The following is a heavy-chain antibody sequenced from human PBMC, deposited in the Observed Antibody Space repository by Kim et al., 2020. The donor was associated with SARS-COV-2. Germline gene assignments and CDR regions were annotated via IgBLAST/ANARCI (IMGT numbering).Heavy chain of an antibody. J-gene: IGHJ4*02. Sequence: CAATEKGRFTTTREDSKNTLYLQMNSLKTEDAAVYYCTTGRVTMVRAFDYWGQGTLVTVSS. D-gene: IGHD3-10*01. CDR3: TTGRVTMVRAFDY. V-gene: IGHV3-15*01.